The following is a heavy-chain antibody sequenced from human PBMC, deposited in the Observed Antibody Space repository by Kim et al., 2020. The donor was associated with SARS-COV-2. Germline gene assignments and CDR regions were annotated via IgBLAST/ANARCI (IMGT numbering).Heavy chain of an antibody. V-gene: IGHV1-69*04. CDR3: ARDRGVGATPDY. J-gene: IGHJ4*02. D-gene: IGHD1-26*01. Sequence: NYAQEFQGRVTINADKSTSTAYMGLSSLRSEDTAVYYCARDRGVGATPDYWGQGTLVTVSS.